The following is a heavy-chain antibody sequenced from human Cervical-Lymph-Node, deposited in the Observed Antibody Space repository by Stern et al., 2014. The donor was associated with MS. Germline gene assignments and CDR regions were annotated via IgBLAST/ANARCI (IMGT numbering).Heavy chain of an antibody. CDR2: INPNSGDT. V-gene: IGHV1-2*02. J-gene: IGHJ5*02. CDR1: GYSFNGFY. D-gene: IGHD2-15*01. CDR3: AKDKCSGGSCYWFDP. Sequence: QVQLLQPGAEVKKPGASVKVSCKASGYSFNGFYMHWVRQAPGQGLEWMGWINPNSGDTNYAQKFQGRVTMTRDTSITTAYMELGRLRSDDTAVYYCAKDKCSGGSCYWFDPWAQGTLVTVSS.